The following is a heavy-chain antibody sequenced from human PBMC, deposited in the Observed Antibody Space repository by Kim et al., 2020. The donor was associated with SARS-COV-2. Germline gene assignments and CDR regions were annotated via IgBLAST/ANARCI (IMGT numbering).Heavy chain of an antibody. CDR3: ARRNNYDFWSGFSGSYYFDY. Sequence: ASVKVSCKASGYTFTSYYMHWVRQAPGQGLEWMGIINPSGGSTSYAQKFQGRVTMTRDTSTSTVYMELSSLRSEDTAVYYCARRNNYDFWSGFSGSYYFDYWGQGTLVTVSS. CDR2: INPSGGST. J-gene: IGHJ4*02. D-gene: IGHD3-3*01. CDR1: GYTFTSYY. V-gene: IGHV1-46*01.